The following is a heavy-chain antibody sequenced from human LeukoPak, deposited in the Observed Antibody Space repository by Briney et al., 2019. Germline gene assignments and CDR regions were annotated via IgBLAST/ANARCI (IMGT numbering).Heavy chain of an antibody. V-gene: IGHV1-2*02. Sequence: ASVKVSCKASRYTFAGYDMHWVRQAPGQGLEWMGWISPNSDDTNYAQKFQGRVTMTRDTSISTAYMELSSLRSDDTAVYYCARRYFDWPSMDVWGQGTTVTVSS. CDR2: ISPNSDDT. D-gene: IGHD3-9*01. CDR3: ARRYFDWPSMDV. CDR1: RYTFAGYD. J-gene: IGHJ6*02.